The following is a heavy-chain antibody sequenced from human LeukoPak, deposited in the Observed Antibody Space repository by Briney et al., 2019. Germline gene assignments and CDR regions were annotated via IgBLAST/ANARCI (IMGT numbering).Heavy chain of an antibody. CDR3: ASGGVGEIVVVPAAMGSAFDI. J-gene: IGHJ3*02. V-gene: IGHV1-69*13. CDR1: GGTFSSYA. D-gene: IGHD2-2*01. Sequence: ASVKVSCKASGGTFSSYAISWVRQAPGQGLEGMGGIIPIFCTANYSQKFQGRVTITADESTSTAYMELSSLRSEDTAVYYCASGGVGEIVVVPAAMGSAFDIWGQGTMVTVSS. CDR2: IIPIFCTA.